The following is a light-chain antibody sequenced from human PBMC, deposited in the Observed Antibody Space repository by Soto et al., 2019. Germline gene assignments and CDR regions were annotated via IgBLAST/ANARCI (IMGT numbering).Light chain of an antibody. CDR2: WAS. J-gene: IGKJ3*01. Sequence: DIVMTQSPDSLAVSLGERATINCKSSQSVLYSSNNKNYLAWYQQKPGQPPKLLIYWASTRESGVPDRFSGSGSGTDFTLTISSLQAEDVAVYFCHQYYRIPRTFGPGTKVDIK. CDR1: QSVLYSSNNKNY. V-gene: IGKV4-1*01. CDR3: HQYYRIPRT.